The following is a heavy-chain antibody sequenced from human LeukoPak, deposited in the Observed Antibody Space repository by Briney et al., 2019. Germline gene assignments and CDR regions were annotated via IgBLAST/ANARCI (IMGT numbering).Heavy chain of an antibody. CDR3: AREVVSSSWYYFDY. Sequence: SETLSLTCTVSGGSISSSSYYWGWIRQPPGKGLEWIGSIYYSGSTYYNPSLKSRVTISVDTSKNQFSLKLSSVTAADTAVYYCAREVVSSSWYYFDYWGQGILVTVSS. CDR2: IYYSGST. CDR1: GGSISSSSYY. V-gene: IGHV4-39*07. D-gene: IGHD6-13*01. J-gene: IGHJ4*02.